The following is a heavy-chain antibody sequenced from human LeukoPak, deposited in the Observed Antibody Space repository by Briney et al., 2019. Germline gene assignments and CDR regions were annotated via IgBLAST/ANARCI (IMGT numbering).Heavy chain of an antibody. D-gene: IGHD6-13*01. CDR3: ARYRGAAADY. Sequence: ASVKVSCKASGYTFTNYGISWVRQAPGQGLEWMGWMNPNSGNTGYAQKFQGRVTMTRNTSISTAYMELSSLRSEDTAVYYCARYRGAAADYWGQGTLVTVSS. J-gene: IGHJ4*02. CDR1: GYTFTNYG. V-gene: IGHV1-8*01. CDR2: MNPNSGNT.